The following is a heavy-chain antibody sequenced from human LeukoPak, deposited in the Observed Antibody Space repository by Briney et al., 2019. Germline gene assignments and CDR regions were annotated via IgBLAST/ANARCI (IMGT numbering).Heavy chain of an antibody. CDR3: ARIGYSSSSFDY. D-gene: IGHD6-6*01. J-gene: IGHJ4*02. Sequence: PGGSLRLSCAASGFTFSSYEMNWVRQAPGKGLEWVSYISSFSSTIYYADSVTGRFTISRDNAKNSLYLQMSSLRAEDTAVYYCARIGYSSSSFDYWGQGTLVTVSS. V-gene: IGHV3-48*03. CDR2: ISSFSSTI. CDR1: GFTFSSYE.